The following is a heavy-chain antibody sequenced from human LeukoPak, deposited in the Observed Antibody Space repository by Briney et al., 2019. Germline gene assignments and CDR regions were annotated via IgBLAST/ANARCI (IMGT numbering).Heavy chain of an antibody. CDR2: IYHSGST. Sequence: SETLSLTCAVSGYSISSGYYWGWIRQPPGKGLEWIGSIYHSGSTYYNPSLKSRATISVDTSKNQFSLKLSSVTAADTGVYYCARGGPSELDPWGQGTLVTVSS. D-gene: IGHD1-14*01. V-gene: IGHV4-38-2*01. CDR1: GYSISSGYY. CDR3: ARGGPSELDP. J-gene: IGHJ5*02.